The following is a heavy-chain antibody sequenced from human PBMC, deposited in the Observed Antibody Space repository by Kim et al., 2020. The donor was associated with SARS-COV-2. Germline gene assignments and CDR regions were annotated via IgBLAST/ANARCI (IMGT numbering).Heavy chain of an antibody. CDR1: GFPFSSFA. V-gene: IGHV3-23*01. J-gene: IGHJ4*02. Sequence: GGSLRLSCAASGFPFSSFAMSWVRQAPGKGLEWVSTISASGATTYSADSVKGRPTISRDNSKNTLSLQMNSLRAEDTAVYYCAKVQMWFGDAFDSWGQGTLVAVSS. CDR2: ISASGATT. CDR3: AKVQMWFGDAFDS. D-gene: IGHD3-10*01.